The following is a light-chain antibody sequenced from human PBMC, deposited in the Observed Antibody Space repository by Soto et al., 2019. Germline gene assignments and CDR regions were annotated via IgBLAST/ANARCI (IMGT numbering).Light chain of an antibody. Sequence: QSALTQPASVSGSPGQSITISCTGTSSDVGAYNYVSWYQQHPGKVPKLLIYKVSNRPSGVSNRFSGSKSGNTASLTISGLQAEDEADYYCNSYTSSSTGVFGGGTKLTVL. J-gene: IGLJ3*02. CDR3: NSYTSSSTGV. CDR1: SSDVGAYNY. CDR2: KVS. V-gene: IGLV2-14*01.